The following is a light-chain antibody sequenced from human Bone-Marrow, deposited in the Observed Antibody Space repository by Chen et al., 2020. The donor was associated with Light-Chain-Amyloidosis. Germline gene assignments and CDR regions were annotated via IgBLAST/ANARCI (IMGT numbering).Light chain of an antibody. CDR1: NIGSTS. V-gene: IGLV3-21*02. CDR3: QVWDRSSDRPV. CDR2: DDS. Sequence: SYVLTQPSSVSVAPGQTATIACGGNNIGSTSVHWYQQTPGQASLLVVYDDSDRPSGIPERLSGSNSGKTATLTISRVEAGDEADDYCQVWDRSSDRPVFGGGTKLTVL. J-gene: IGLJ3*02.